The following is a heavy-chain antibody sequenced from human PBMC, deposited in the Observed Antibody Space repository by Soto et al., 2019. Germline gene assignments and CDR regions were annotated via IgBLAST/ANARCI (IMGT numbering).Heavy chain of an antibody. CDR2: INPSGGST. CDR1: GYTFTSYY. CDR3: ARPSVEACYYGSGSDAFDI. D-gene: IGHD3-10*01. Sequence: ASVKVSCKASGYTFTSYYMHWVRQAPGQGLEWMGIINPSGGSTSYAQKFQGRVTMTRDTSTSTVYMELSSLRSEDTAVYYCARPSVEACYYGSGSDAFDIWGQGTMVTVSS. V-gene: IGHV1-46*01. J-gene: IGHJ3*02.